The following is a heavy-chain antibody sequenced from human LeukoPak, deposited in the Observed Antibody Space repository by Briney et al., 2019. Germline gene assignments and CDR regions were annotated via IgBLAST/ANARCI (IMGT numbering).Heavy chain of an antibody. CDR2: IYHSGNT. V-gene: IGHV4-38-2*01. J-gene: IGHJ3*02. D-gene: IGHD2-15*01. Sequence: PSETLSLTCAVSGYSLSSGYYWGWIRQPPGKGLEWIGNIYHSGNTYYNPSLKSRVTISVDTSKNQFSLKLSSVTAADTAVYYCARWVPRCCSGGSCPLRLRRDAFDIWGQGTMVTVSS. CDR1: GYSLSSGYY. CDR3: ARWVPRCCSGGSCPLRLRRDAFDI.